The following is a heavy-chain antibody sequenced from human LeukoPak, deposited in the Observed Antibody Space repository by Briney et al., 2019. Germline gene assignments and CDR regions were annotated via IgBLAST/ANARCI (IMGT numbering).Heavy chain of an antibody. D-gene: IGHD6-13*01. V-gene: IGHV3-48*01. J-gene: IGHJ5*02. Sequence: GGSLRLSCAASGFTFSSYNMNWVRQAPGKGLEWVSYISSSSRTKYYADSVKGRFTISRDNAKNSLYLQMNSLRAEDTAVYYCARDLPAIGAAAAGRFDPWGQGTLVTVSS. CDR2: ISSSSRTK. CDR3: ARDLPAIGAAAAGRFDP. CDR1: GFTFSSYN.